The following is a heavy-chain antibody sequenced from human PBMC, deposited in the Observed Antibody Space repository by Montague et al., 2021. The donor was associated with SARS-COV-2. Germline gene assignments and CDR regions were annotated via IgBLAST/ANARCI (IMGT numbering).Heavy chain of an antibody. V-gene: IGHV4-39*01. CDR2: ISYTGRT. CDR1: GGSVSSCPYY. CDR3: ASSYYYGSGTYVYNYYMDV. D-gene: IGHD3-10*01. J-gene: IGHJ6*03. Sequence: SETLSLTCTVSGGSVSSCPYYWGWIRQPPGRGLEWVGSISYTGRTYFSPSLKSRLTISVDSSENQFSLRLSSVTAADTAVYYCASSYYYGSGTYVYNYYMDVWGKGTPVTVSS.